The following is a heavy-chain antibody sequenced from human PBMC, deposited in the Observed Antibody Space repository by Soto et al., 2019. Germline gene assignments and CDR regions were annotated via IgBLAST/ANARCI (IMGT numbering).Heavy chain of an antibody. J-gene: IGHJ4*02. D-gene: IGHD1-7*01. Sequence: PSETLSLTCTVSGGSISSSSYYWGWIRQPPGKGLEWIGSIYYSGSTYYNPSLKSRVTISVDTPKNQFSLQLSSVTAADTAVYYCARRGRGAGTFFGWGQGTLVTVSS. CDR1: GGSISSSSYY. CDR2: IYYSGST. V-gene: IGHV4-39*01. CDR3: ARRGRGAGTFFG.